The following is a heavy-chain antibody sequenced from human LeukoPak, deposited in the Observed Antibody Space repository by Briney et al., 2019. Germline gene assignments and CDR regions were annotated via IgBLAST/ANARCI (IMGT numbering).Heavy chain of an antibody. D-gene: IGHD1-20*01. CDR1: GYTFTSYG. CDR2: ISAYNGNT. CDR3: ARDPRLAITGATYYFDY. J-gene: IGHJ4*02. Sequence: ASVKVSCKASGYTFTSYGISWVRQAPGQGLEWMGWISAYNGNTNYAQKLQGRVTMTTDTSTSTAYMELRSLRSDDTAVYYCARDPRLAITGATYYFDYWGQGTLVTVSS. V-gene: IGHV1-18*01.